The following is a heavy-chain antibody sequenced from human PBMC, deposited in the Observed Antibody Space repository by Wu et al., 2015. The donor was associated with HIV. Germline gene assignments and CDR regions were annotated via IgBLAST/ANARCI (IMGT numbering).Heavy chain of an antibody. D-gene: IGHD5-24*01. CDR3: ARETQLLHQ. V-gene: IGHV1-69*01. Sequence: QVQLVQSGAEVKKPGASVKVSCKASGDTFSNYAINWVRQAPGQGLEWMGDILPIYGTTHHAQKFQGRVTISADESTTTAYIEVRRLRSDDTAVYYCARETQLLHQWGQGTLVTVSS. J-gene: IGHJ4*02. CDR1: GDTFSNYA. CDR2: ILPIYGTT.